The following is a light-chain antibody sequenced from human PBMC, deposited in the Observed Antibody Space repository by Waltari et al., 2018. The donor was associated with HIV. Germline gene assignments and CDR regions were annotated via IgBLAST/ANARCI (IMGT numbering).Light chain of an antibody. CDR2: RNN. CDR3: AAWDDSLSGVV. Sequence: QSVLTQPPSASGTPGQRVTISCSGSSSNIGSNYVYWYQQLPGPAPELLIYRNNQRPSGVPARFSGSKSGTSASLAISGLRSEDEADYYCAAWDDSLSGVVFGGGTKLTVL. V-gene: IGLV1-47*01. J-gene: IGLJ2*01. CDR1: SSNIGSNY.